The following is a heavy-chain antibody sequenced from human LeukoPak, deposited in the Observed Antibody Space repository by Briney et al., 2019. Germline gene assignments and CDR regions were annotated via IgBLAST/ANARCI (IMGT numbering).Heavy chain of an antibody. V-gene: IGHV4-59*01. J-gene: IGHJ4*02. Sequence: PSETLSLTCTVSGGSISSYYWSWIRQPPGKGLEWIGYIYYSGSTNYNPSLKSRVTISVDTSKNQFSLKLSSVTAADTAVYYCARVRCDIPLYYFDYWGQGTLVTVSS. CDR3: ARVRCDIPLYYFDY. D-gene: IGHD3-9*01. CDR2: IYYSGST. CDR1: GGSISSYY.